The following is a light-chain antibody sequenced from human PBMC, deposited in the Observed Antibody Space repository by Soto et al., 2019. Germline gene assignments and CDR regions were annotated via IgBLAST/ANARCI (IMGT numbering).Light chain of an antibody. Sequence: EIVLTQSPGTLSLSPGERATLSCRASQSVSSSYLAWYQQKPGQAPRLLIYGASSRATGIPDRFSGSGSRTDFTLTISRLEPEDFAVYYCQQYGSSRTVGGGTKVEIK. CDR2: GAS. V-gene: IGKV3-20*01. CDR1: QSVSSSY. J-gene: IGKJ4*01. CDR3: QQYGSSRT.